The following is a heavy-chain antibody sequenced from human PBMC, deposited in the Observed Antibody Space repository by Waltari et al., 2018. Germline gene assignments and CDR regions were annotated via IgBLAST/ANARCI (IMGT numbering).Heavy chain of an antibody. CDR1: GFTVSSNY. CDR3: AREEYGSGWYGNY. CDR2: IYSGGST. J-gene: IGHJ4*02. Sequence: EVQLVESGGGLIQPGGSLRLSCAASGFTVSSNYMSWVRQAPGKGLEWVSVIYSGGSTYYADSVKGRFTISRDNSKNTLYLQMNSLRAEDTAVYYCAREEYGSGWYGNYWGQGTLVTVSS. D-gene: IGHD6-19*01. V-gene: IGHV3-53*01.